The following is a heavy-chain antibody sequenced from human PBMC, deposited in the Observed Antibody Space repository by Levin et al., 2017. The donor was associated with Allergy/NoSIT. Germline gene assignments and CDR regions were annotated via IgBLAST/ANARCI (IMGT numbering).Heavy chain of an antibody. CDR1: GFTFSSYA. CDR2: ISYDGSNK. Sequence: GESLKISCAASGFTFSSYAMHWVRQAPGKGLEWVAVISYDGSNKYYADSVKGRFTISRDNSKNTLYLQMNSLRAEDTAVYYCARDGPTGILTGYTDYWGQGTLVTVSS. J-gene: IGHJ4*02. D-gene: IGHD3-9*01. V-gene: IGHV3-30-3*01. CDR3: ARDGPTGILTGYTDY.